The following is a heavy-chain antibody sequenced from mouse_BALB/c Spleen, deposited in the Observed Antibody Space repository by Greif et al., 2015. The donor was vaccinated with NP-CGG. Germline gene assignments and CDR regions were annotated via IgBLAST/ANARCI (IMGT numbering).Heavy chain of an antibody. CDR2: ILPGSGST. D-gene: IGHD1-1*01. V-gene: IGHV1-9*01. CDR3: ARFYYYGSSRYYYAMDY. CDR1: GYTFSSYW. J-gene: IGHJ4*01. Sequence: VQLQQSGAELMKPGASVKISCKATGYTFSSYWIEWVKQRPGHGLEWVGEILPGSGSTNYNEKFKGKATFTADTSSNTAYMQLSSLTSEDSAVYYCARFYYYGSSRYYYAMDYWGQGTSVTVSS.